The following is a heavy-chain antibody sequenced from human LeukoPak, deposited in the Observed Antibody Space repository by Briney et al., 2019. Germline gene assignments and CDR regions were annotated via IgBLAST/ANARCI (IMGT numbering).Heavy chain of an antibody. CDR3: ASHYDYVWGSYNY. D-gene: IGHD3-16*01. Sequence: GGSLRLSCAASGYTFSIYAVSWVRQAPGKGVEWVSGITGDGHTTYYADSVRGRFTISRDNSKNTLYLQMDSLRAEDTAIYYCASHYDYVWGSYNYWGQGTLVTVSS. CDR2: ITGDGHTT. J-gene: IGHJ4*02. CDR1: GYTFSIYA. V-gene: IGHV3-23*01.